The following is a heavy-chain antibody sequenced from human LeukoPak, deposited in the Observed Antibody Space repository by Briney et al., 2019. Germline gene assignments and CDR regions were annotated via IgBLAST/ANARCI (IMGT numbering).Heavy chain of an antibody. V-gene: IGHV1-2*02. CDR3: ARGGYSGSRADAAHLPDY. Sequence: GASVKVSCKASGYTFTGYYMHWVRQAPGQGLEWMGWINPNSGGTNYAQKSQGRVTMTRDTSISTAYMELSRLRSDDTAVYYCARGGYSGSRADAAHLPDYWGQGTLVTVSS. CDR2: INPNSGGT. CDR1: GYTFTGYY. D-gene: IGHD5-12*01. J-gene: IGHJ4*02.